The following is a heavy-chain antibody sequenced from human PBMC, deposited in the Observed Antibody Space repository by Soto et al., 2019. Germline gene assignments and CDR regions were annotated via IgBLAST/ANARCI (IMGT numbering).Heavy chain of an antibody. J-gene: IGHJ4*02. CDR3: ANDVCGSECYSGSDS. V-gene: IGHV3-23*01. Sequence: GGSLRLSCAASGFTFSNSAMRWVRQAPGKGLEWVSAISGGGHTTYYADCVKGRFTISRDNSQNTLFLEMTSLRAEDTAIYYRANDVCGSECYSGSDSWGQGTLVTVSS. CDR1: GFTFSNSA. D-gene: IGHD2-21*01. CDR2: ISGGGHTT.